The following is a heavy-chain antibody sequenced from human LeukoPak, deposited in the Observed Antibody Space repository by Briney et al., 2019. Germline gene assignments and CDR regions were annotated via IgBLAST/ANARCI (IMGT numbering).Heavy chain of an antibody. CDR2: INHSGST. Sequence: SETLSLTCAVYGGSFSGYYWSWIRQPPGKGLEWIGEINHSGSTNYNPSLKSRVTISVDTSKNQFSLKLSSVTAADTAVYYCARGGYDYVWGSYRQRRQFDYWGQGTLVTVSS. J-gene: IGHJ4*02. D-gene: IGHD3-16*02. CDR1: GGSFSGYY. CDR3: ARGGYDYVWGSYRQRRQFDY. V-gene: IGHV4-34*01.